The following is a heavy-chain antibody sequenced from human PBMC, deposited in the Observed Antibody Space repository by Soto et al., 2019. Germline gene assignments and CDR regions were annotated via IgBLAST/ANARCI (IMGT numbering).Heavy chain of an antibody. V-gene: IGHV4-30-4*08. CDR2: IYYSGST. CDR3: VRGGGIAARPVDY. Sequence: PSETLSLTCTVSGGSISYEYYHWTWIRQSPGKGLEWIGYIYYSGSTNYNPSLKSRVTISVDTSKNQFSLKLSSVTAADTAVYYCVRGGGIAARPVDYWGQGTLVTVSS. J-gene: IGHJ4*02. D-gene: IGHD6-6*01. CDR1: GGSISYEYYH.